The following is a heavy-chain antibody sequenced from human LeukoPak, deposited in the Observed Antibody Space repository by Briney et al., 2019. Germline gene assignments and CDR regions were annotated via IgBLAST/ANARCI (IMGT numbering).Heavy chain of an antibody. V-gene: IGHV6-1*01. CDR3: AREFPFEKDYGDYEDAFDI. CDR1: GDSVSSNSAA. J-gene: IGHJ3*02. D-gene: IGHD4-17*01. CDR2: TYYRSKWYN. Sequence: SQTLSLTCAISGDSVSSNSAAWNWIRQFPSRGLEWLGRTYYRSKWYNDYAVSVKSRITINPDTSKNQFSLQLNSVTPEDTAVYYCAREFPFEKDYGDYEDAFDIWGQGTMVTVSS.